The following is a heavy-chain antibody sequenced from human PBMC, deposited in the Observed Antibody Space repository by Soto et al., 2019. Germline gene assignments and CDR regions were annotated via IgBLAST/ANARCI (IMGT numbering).Heavy chain of an antibody. Sequence: PSETLSLTCTVSGGSISSSSYYWGWIRQPPGKGMEWIRSIYYSGSTYYNPSLKSRVTISVDTSKNQFSLKLSSVTAADTAVYYCARAISSGWYDPPDYFDYWGQG. CDR3: ARAISSGWYDPPDYFDY. J-gene: IGHJ4*02. CDR1: GGSISSSSYY. CDR2: IYYSGST. D-gene: IGHD6-19*01. V-gene: IGHV4-39*01.